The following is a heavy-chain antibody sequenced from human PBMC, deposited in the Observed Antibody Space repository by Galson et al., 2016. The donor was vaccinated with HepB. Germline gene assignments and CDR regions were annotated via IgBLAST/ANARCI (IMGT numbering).Heavy chain of an antibody. Sequence: FTFSIYSMNWVRQAPGKGLEWVSSISSSSTYIYYADSVNGRFTISRDNAKKSLFLQMNGLRAEDTAVYYCARDGRELVSHDYYSYMDVWGQGTTVTVSS. D-gene: IGHD1-7*01. V-gene: IGHV3-21*03. CDR1: FTFSIYS. CDR2: ISSSSTYI. CDR3: ARDGRELVSHDYYSYMDV. J-gene: IGHJ6*02.